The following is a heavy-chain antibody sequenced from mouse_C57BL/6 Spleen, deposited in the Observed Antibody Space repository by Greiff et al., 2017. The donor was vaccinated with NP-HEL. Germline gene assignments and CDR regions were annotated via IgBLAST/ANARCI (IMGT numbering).Heavy chain of an antibody. D-gene: IGHD1-1*01. CDR3: ARDGRITTVVAHWYFDV. V-gene: IGHV3-6*01. CDR1: GYSNTSGYY. J-gene: IGHJ1*03. CDR2: ISYDGSN. Sequence: EVKLVESGPGLVKPSQSLSLTCSVTGYSNTSGYYWNWIRQFPGNKLEWMGYISYDGSNNYNPSLKNRISITRGTSKNQFFLKLKSVTTEDPATYYCARDGRITTVVAHWYFDVWGTGTTVTVSS.